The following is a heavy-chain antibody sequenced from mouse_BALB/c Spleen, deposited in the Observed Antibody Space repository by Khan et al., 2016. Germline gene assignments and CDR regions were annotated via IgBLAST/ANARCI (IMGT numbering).Heavy chain of an antibody. V-gene: IGHV2-6*02. J-gene: IGHJ4*01. D-gene: IGHD2-3*01. CDR3: ARRDDGGGAMDY. CDR1: GFSLTSYG. Sequence: QVQLKESGPGLVAPSQSLSITCTVSGFSLTSYGVHWVRQPPGKGLEWLVVIWSDGSTTYNSALKTRLSISKDNSKSQVFLKMNSLQTDDTAMYYCARRDDGGGAMDYWGQGTSVTVSS. CDR2: IWSDGST.